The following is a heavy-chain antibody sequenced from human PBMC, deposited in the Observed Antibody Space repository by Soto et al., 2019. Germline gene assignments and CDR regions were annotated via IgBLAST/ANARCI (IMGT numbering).Heavy chain of an antibody. CDR3: ARGQEGVLATH. CDR1: GGSLSGYY. V-gene: IGHV4-34*01. D-gene: IGHD5-12*01. J-gene: IGHJ4*02. Sequence: QVQLQQWGAGLLKPSETLSLNCAVTGGSLSGYYWSWIRQPPGKGLEWIGEVKDGGHTNYSPSLTGRVTISADTSNNQFSLRLNSVTAADTGVYYCARGQEGVLATHWYQGSMVTVSS. CDR2: VKDGGHT.